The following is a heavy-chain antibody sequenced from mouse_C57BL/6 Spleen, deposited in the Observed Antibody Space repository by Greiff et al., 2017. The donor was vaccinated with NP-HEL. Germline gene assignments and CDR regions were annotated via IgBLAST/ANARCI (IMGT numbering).Heavy chain of an antibody. CDR3: ARKGLYYGSSYPLDD. CDR1: GYSFTGYY. J-gene: IGHJ2*01. V-gene: IGHV1-42*01. D-gene: IGHD1-1*01. Sequence: EVQLQQSGPELVKPGASVKISCKASGYSFTGYYMNWVKQSPEKSLEWIGEINPSTGGTTYNQKFKAKATLTVDKSSSTAYMQLKSLTSEDSAVYYCARKGLYYGSSYPLDDWGQGTTLTVSS. CDR2: INPSTGGT.